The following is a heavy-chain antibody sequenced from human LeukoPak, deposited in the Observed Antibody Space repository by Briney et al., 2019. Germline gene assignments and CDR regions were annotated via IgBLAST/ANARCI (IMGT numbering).Heavy chain of an antibody. V-gene: IGHV3-30*18. CDR1: GFTFSSYG. CDR2: ISYDGSYT. CDR3: AKGIAVAGGAGFYYGMDV. J-gene: IGHJ6*02. Sequence: GGSLRLSCAASGFTFSSYGMHWVRQAPGKGLEWVAIISYDGSYTYYADSVKGRFTISRDNSKNTLYLQMNSLRAEDTAVYYCAKGIAVAGGAGFYYGMDVWGQGTTVTVSS. D-gene: IGHD6-19*01.